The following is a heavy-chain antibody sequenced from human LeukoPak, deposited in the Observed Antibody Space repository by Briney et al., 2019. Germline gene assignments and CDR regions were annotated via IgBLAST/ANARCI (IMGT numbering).Heavy chain of an antibody. CDR2: IYYSGST. CDR1: GGSISSYY. V-gene: IGHV4-59*08. Sequence: SETLSLTCTVSGGSISSYYWSWIRQPPGKGLEWIGYIYYSGSTNYNPSLKSRVTISVDTSKNQFSLKLSSVTAADTAVYYCARFYNRGIFDIGGKGTMVPVSS. J-gene: IGHJ3*02. D-gene: IGHD2/OR15-2a*01. CDR3: ARFYNRGIFDI.